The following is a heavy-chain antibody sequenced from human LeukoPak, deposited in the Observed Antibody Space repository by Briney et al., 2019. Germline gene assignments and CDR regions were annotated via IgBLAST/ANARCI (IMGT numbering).Heavy chain of an antibody. V-gene: IGHV1-69*13. CDR3: AWGTGYCSSTSCSSYYFDY. D-gene: IGHD2-2*01. J-gene: IGHJ4*02. CDR1: GGTFSSYA. Sequence: EASVKVSCKASGGTFSSYAISWVRQAPGQGLEWMGGIIPIFGTANYAQKFQGRVTITADESRSTAYMEPSSLRSEDTAVYYCAWGTGYCSSTSCSSYYFDYWGQGTLVTVSS. CDR2: IIPIFGTA.